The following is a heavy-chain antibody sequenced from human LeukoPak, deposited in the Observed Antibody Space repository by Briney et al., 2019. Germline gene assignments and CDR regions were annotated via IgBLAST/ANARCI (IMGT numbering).Heavy chain of an antibody. D-gene: IGHD6-13*01. J-gene: IGHJ4*02. CDR2: IYPGDSDT. V-gene: IGHV5-51*01. CDR1: GYSFTRYW. Sequence: GESLKISGKWSGYSFTRYWMSWARQMPGKGLEWMGIIYPGDSDTRYSPSFQGQVTISADKSISTAYLQWSSLKASDTAMYYCARRGISWYWPIDYWGQGTLVTVSS. CDR3: ARRGISWYWPIDY.